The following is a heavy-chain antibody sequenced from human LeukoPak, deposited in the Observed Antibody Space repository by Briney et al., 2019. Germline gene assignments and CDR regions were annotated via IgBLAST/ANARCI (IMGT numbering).Heavy chain of an antibody. D-gene: IGHD6-13*01. CDR3: GXXXSSWETGFDP. CDR2: IYYSGST. J-gene: IGHJ5*02. CDR1: GGSISSYY. Sequence: AETLSLTCTVSGGSISSYYWTWIRQHPGKGLGWIGYIYYSGSTNYNPSLKSRVTISVDTSKNQFSLKLSSVTAADTAVYYCGXXXSSWETGFDPWGQGTLVTVSS. V-gene: IGHV4-59*01.